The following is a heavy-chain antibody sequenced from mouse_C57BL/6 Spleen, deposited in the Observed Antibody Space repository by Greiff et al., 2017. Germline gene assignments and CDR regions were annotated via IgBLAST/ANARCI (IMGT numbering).Heavy chain of an antibody. Sequence: VQLQQPVAELVRPGASVKLSCTASGFHIKNTYMHWVKQRPEQGLEWIGRIDPANGNTKYAPKFQGKATITADTSSNTAYLQLSSLTSEDTAIYYCARGSSLFYAMDYWGQGTSVTVSS. CDR2: IDPANGNT. D-gene: IGHD1-1*01. V-gene: IGHV14-3*01. J-gene: IGHJ4*01. CDR1: GFHIKNTY. CDR3: ARGSSLFYAMDY.